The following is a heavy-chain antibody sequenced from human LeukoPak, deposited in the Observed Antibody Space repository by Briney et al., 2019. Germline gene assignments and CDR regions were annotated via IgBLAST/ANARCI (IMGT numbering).Heavy chain of an antibody. J-gene: IGHJ4*02. CDR1: GGSISSSSYY. V-gene: IGHV4-39*01. D-gene: IGHD3-10*01. CDR2: ISYSGST. Sequence: SETLSLTCTVSGGSISSSSYYWGWIRQPPGQGLEWIGSISYSGSTYYNPSLKSRVTISVDTTKNQFSLKLSSVTAADTAVYYYARFSDGSGSYVDYWGQGTLVTVSS. CDR3: ARFSDGSGSYVDY.